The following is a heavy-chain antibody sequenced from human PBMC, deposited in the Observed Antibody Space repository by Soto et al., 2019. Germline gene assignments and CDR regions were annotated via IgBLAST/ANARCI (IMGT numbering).Heavy chain of an antibody. CDR3: AKDLDDYSSAIDF. J-gene: IGHJ4*02. CDR1: GFSFRKYA. CDR2: ISGSGGSGRG. V-gene: IGHV3-23*01. D-gene: IGHD4-4*01. Sequence: EVQLLESGGGLVQPGGSLRLSGVGSGFSFRKYAMNWVRQAPGKGLEWVSGISGSGGSGRGFYADPVKGRFTISRDNYKNTLYLEMNSLSAEDTAVYYCAKDLDDYSSAIDFWGQGTLVTVSS.